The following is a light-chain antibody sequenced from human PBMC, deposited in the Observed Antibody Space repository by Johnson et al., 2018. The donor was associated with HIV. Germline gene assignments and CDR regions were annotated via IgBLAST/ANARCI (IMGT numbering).Light chain of an antibody. V-gene: IGLV1-44*01. CDR3: GTWDSSLSAGV. Sequence: QSVLTQAPSASGTPGQRVAISCSGSASNVGSNTVNWYQQLPGTAPKLLIYSDDQRPSGVPDRFSGSKSGTPASLAISGLQSEDEADYYCGTWDSSLSAGVFGTGTKVTGL. CDR1: ASNVGSNT. J-gene: IGLJ1*01. CDR2: SDD.